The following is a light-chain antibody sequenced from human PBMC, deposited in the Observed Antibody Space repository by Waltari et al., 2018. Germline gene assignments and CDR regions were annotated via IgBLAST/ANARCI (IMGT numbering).Light chain of an antibody. CDR1: QSIDIW. Sequence: DLQMTQSPSALSASIGDRVTITCRASQSIDIWLAWYQQKPGKPPKNLIYKSSILQSGVPSRFSGSGSGTEFTLTIPNLQPDDSAVYYCQQYDYYRTFGQGTK. CDR2: KSS. J-gene: IGKJ1*01. V-gene: IGKV1-5*03. CDR3: QQYDYYRT.